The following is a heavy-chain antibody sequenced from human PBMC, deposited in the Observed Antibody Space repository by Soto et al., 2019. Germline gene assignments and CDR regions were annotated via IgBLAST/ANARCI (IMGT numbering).Heavy chain of an antibody. J-gene: IGHJ5*02. D-gene: IGHD3-16*02. CDR3: ARGFPLWFDT. V-gene: IGHV1-3*01. CDR1: GYTFTNYA. Sequence: ASLKVSCKTSGYTFTNYAMHCGRQAPGQRLEWMGWINAGNGNTKYSQKFQGRVTITRDTSASTAYMELSSLRSEDTAVYYCARGFPLWFDTWGQGTLVTVSS. CDR2: INAGNGNT.